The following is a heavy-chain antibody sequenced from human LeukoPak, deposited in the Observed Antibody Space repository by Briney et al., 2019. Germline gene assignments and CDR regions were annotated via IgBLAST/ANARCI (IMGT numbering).Heavy chain of an antibody. CDR1: GFTFSSYG. CDR3: AIKGQWLVQGY. V-gene: IGHV3-23*01. CDR2: ISGSGGST. J-gene: IGHJ4*02. Sequence: PGGSLRLSCAASGFTFSSYGMSWVRQAPGKGLEWVSAISGSGGSTYYADSVKGRFTISRDNAKNSLYLQMNSLRAEDTAVYYRAIKGQWLVQGYWGQGTLVTVSS. D-gene: IGHD6-19*01.